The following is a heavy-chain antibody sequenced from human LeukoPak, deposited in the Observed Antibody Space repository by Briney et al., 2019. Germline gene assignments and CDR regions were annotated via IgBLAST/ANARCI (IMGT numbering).Heavy chain of an antibody. J-gene: IGHJ4*02. D-gene: IGHD3-3*01. Sequence: GGSLRLSCAASGFTFSSYWMSWVRQAPGKGLEWVANIKQDGSEKYYVDSVKGRFTISRDNAKNSLYPQMNSLRAEDTAVYYCARDFAHSDFWSGKYYFDYWGQGTLVTVSS. CDR2: IKQDGSEK. V-gene: IGHV3-7*01. CDR3: ARDFAHSDFWSGKYYFDY. CDR1: GFTFSSYW.